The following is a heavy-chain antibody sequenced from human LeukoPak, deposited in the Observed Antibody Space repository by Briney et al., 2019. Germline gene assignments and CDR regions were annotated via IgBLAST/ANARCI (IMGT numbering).Heavy chain of an antibody. V-gene: IGHV1-69*13. Sequence: ASVKVSCKASGGTFSSYAISWVRQAPGQGLEWMGGIIPIFGTANYAQKFQGRVTITADESTSTAYMELSSLRSVDTAVYYCARRGAYCSGGSCYDYFDYWGQGTLVTVSS. CDR3: ARRGAYCSGGSCYDYFDY. D-gene: IGHD2-15*01. CDR1: GGTFSSYA. CDR2: IIPIFGTA. J-gene: IGHJ4*02.